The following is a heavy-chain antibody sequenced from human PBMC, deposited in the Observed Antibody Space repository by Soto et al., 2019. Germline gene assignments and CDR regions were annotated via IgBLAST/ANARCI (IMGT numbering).Heavy chain of an antibody. J-gene: IGHJ4*02. Sequence: QEQLVESGGGVVQPGRSLRLSCAASGLTFSRSGMHWVRQAPGKGLEWVALISYDGSDKYYANSVKGRFIISRDNSKNTLYLQMNSLRPEDTAVYNCAKDMGRVAAGTFDYWGQGTLVTVSS. D-gene: IGHD6-13*01. CDR1: GLTFSRSG. V-gene: IGHV3-30*18. CDR2: ISYDGSDK. CDR3: AKDMGRVAAGTFDY.